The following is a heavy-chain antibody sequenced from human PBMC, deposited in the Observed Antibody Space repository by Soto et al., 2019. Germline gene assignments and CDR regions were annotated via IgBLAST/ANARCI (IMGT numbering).Heavy chain of an antibody. Sequence: QVQLVESGGGVVQPGRSLRLSCAASGFTFSSYGMHWVRQAPGKGLEWVAIIWYDGSAQYYASSVKGRFTISRDNSKNTVYLQLNSLRAEDTAVYYFVRQHSGNWLEPWGQGALVTVSS. CDR2: IWYDGSAQ. D-gene: IGHD3-10*01. J-gene: IGHJ5*02. CDR1: GFTFSSYG. CDR3: VRQHSGNWLEP. V-gene: IGHV3-33*01.